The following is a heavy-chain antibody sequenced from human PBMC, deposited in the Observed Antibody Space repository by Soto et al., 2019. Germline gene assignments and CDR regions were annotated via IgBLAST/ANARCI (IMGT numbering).Heavy chain of an antibody. CDR2: IKYDGSEK. V-gene: IGHV3-7*03. CDR3: ASSPHKDSRPDY. J-gene: IGHJ4*02. D-gene: IGHD3-22*01. Sequence: PGGSVRLSCAASGFTFSSYWMSWVRQAPGRGLEWMANIKYDGSEKYYVDSVKGRLTISRDNAKNSLYLQMNSLRAEDTAVYYCASSPHKDSRPDYWGQGTLVTVSS. CDR1: GFTFSSYW.